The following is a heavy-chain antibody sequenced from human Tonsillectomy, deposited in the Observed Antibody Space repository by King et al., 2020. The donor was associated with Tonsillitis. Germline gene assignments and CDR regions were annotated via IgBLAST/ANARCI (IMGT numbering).Heavy chain of an antibody. J-gene: IGHJ4*02. D-gene: IGHD3-16*01. V-gene: IGHV4-30-2*01. Sequence: LQLQESGSGLVKPSQTLSLTCAVSGGSISSGGYSWSWIRQPPGKGLEWIGYIYHSGSTYYNPSLKSRVTISVDRSKNQFSLKLSSVTAADTAVYYCARGGINAPFDFLGQGTPVTVS. CDR1: GGSISSGGYS. CDR3: ARGGINAPFDF. CDR2: IYHSGST.